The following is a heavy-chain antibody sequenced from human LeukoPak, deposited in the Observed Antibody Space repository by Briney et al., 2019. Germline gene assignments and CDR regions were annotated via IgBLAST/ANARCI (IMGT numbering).Heavy chain of an antibody. J-gene: IGHJ3*02. D-gene: IGHD2-2*01. CDR3: ARSLGYCSSTSCSTSLYAFDI. V-gene: IGHV1-18*01. Sequence: ASVKVSCKASGYTFTSYGISWVRQAPGQGLEWMGWISAYNGNTNYAQKLQGRVTMTTDTSTSTAYMELRSLRSDDTAVYYCARSLGYCSSTSCSTSLYAFDIWGQGTMVTVSS. CDR2: ISAYNGNT. CDR1: GYTFTSYG.